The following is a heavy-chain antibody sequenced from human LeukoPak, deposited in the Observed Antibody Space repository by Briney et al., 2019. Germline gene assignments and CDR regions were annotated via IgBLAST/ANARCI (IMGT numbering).Heavy chain of an antibody. D-gene: IGHD6-19*01. CDR3: AREAPPPYSSGWYYFDY. Sequence: GGSLRLSCAASGFTFSSYGMHWVRQAPGKGLEWVAVIWYGGSNKYYADSVKGRFTISRDNSKNTLYLQMNSLRAEDTAVYYCAREAPPPYSSGWYYFDYWGQGTLVTVSS. J-gene: IGHJ4*02. CDR2: IWYGGSNK. CDR1: GFTFSSYG. V-gene: IGHV3-33*01.